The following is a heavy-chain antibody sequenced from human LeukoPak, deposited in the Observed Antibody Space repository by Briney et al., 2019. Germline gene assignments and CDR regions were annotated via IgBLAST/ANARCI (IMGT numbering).Heavy chain of an antibody. D-gene: IGHD1-1*01. J-gene: IGHJ4*02. V-gene: IGHV3-66*01. Sequence: PGGSLRLSCAAPGFTVSSNYMSWVRQAPGKGLEWVSIIYSAGYTYYADSVKGRFTISRDNSKNTLYLQMNSLRAEDTAVYYCARGLTWKAPDYWGQGTLVTVSS. CDR3: ARGLTWKAPDY. CDR1: GFTVSSNY. CDR2: IYSAGYT.